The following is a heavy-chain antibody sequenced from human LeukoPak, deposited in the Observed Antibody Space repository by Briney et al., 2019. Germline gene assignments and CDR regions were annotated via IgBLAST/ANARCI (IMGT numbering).Heavy chain of an antibody. V-gene: IGHV4-34*01. Sequence: SETLSLTCAVYGGSFSGYYWSWIRQPPGKGLEWIGEINHSGSTNYNPSLKSRVTISVDTSKNQFSLKLSSVTAADTAVYYCARGYPAFGMDVWGQGTTVTVSS. CDR2: INHSGST. CDR1: GGSFSGYY. J-gene: IGHJ6*02. CDR3: ARGYPAFGMDV.